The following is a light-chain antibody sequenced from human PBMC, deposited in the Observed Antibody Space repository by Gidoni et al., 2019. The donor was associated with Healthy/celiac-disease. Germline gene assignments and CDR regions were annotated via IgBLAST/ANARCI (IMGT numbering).Light chain of an antibody. CDR3: QVWDSSTVV. Sequence: SSELTQPLSVSTALGQTARITCGGNNIGSKNVHWYQQKPGQAPVLVIYRDSNRPAGIPERFSGSNSGNTATLTISRAQAGDEDDYYCQVWDSSTVVFGGGTKLTVL. V-gene: IGLV3-9*01. CDR2: RDS. J-gene: IGLJ2*01. CDR1: NIGSKN.